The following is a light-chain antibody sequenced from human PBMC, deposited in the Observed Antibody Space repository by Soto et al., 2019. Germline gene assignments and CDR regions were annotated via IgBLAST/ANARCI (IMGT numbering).Light chain of an antibody. CDR2: GAS. V-gene: IGKV3-15*01. CDR1: QSVSSN. CDR3: QQYNNWPPFT. Sequence: EIVMTQSPATLSVSPGERATLSRRASQSVSSNLAWYQQKPGQAPRLLIYGASTRATGIPARFSGSGSGTEFTLTISGLQSEDFAVYHCQQYNNWPPFTFGPGTTVDIK. J-gene: IGKJ3*01.